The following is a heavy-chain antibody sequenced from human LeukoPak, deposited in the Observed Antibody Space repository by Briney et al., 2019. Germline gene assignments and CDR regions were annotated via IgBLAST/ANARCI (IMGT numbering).Heavy chain of an antibody. CDR2: ISSSGSTI. V-gene: IGHV3-11*04. Sequence: TGGSLRLSCAASGFTFSDYYMSWIRQAPGKGLEWVSYISSSGSTIYYADSVKGRFTISRDNSKNTLYLQMNSLRAEDTAVYYCAKEAHSGSYFDYWGQGTLVTVSS. CDR1: GFTFSDYY. J-gene: IGHJ4*02. D-gene: IGHD3-22*01. CDR3: AKEAHSGSYFDY.